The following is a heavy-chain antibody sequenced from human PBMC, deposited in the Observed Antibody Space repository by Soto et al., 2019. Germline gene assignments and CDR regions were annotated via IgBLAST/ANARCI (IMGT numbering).Heavy chain of an antibody. CDR1: RFTFSRYA. CDR3: AKDYVAVPANIYGGHFDF. J-gene: IGHJ4*02. Sequence: PGGSLRLSCAASRFTFSRYAMSWVRQAPGQGLEWVSGISGSGDRTYYADSVKARFTISRDNAKNTLYLQMRSLRVEDTALYYCAKDYVAVPANIYGGHFDFWAREPRSPSPQ. V-gene: IGHV3-23*01. D-gene: IGHD2-2*01. CDR2: ISGSGDRT.